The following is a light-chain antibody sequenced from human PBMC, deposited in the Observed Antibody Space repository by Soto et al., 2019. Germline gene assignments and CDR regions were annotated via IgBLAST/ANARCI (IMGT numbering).Light chain of an antibody. J-gene: IGLJ3*02. CDR2: EDN. CDR1: SGSIPSNY. CDR3: QSYDSSNFWV. Sequence: NFMLTQPHSVSESPGKTVTISCTRSSGSIPSNYVQWYQQRPGSSPTTVIYEDNQRPSGVPDRFSGSIDSSSNSASLTISGLKTEDEADYYCQSYDSSNFWVFGGGTKLTVL. V-gene: IGLV6-57*01.